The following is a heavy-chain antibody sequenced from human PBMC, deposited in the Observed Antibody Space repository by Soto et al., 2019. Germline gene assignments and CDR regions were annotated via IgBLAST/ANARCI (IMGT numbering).Heavy chain of an antibody. CDR3: ARDLGKQQLVFILRIKKKHYFEY. D-gene: IGHD6-13*01. Sequence: ASVKVSCKASGYTFTSYDINWVRQATGQGLEWMGWMNPNSGNTGYAQKFQGRVTMTRNTSISTAYMELSSLRSEDTAVYYCARDLGKQQLVFILRIKKKHYFEYWGQGTLVTVSS. V-gene: IGHV1-8*01. J-gene: IGHJ4*02. CDR2: MNPNSGNT. CDR1: GYTFTSYD.